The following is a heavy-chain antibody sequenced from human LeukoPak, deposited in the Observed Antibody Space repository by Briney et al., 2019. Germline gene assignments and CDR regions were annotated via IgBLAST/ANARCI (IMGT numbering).Heavy chain of an antibody. V-gene: IGHV1-8*01. CDR3: ARGPPXWGYDY. Sequence: ASVKVSCKASGYTFTSYDFNWVRQATGQRPEWMGWMSPNSGDTGYAQKFQDRVTMTRNTSISTAYMELSSLRSDDTAVYYCARGPPXWGYDYWXPGTXXTVSS. CDR2: MSPNSGDT. J-gene: IGHJ4*02. D-gene: IGHD7-27*01. CDR1: GYTFTSYD.